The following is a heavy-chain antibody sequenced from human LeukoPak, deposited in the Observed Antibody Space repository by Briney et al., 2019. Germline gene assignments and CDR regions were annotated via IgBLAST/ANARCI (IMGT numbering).Heavy chain of an antibody. V-gene: IGHV1-46*01. CDR3: ARAQNNHYGGKANWFDP. CDR1: GYTFTSYY. J-gene: IGHJ5*02. Sequence: GASVKVSCKASGYTFTSYYMHWVRQAPGQGLEWMGIINPSGGSTSYAQKFQGRVTMTRDTSTSTVYMELSSLRSEDTAVYYCARAQNNHYGGKANWFDPWGQGTLVTVSS. CDR2: INPSGGST. D-gene: IGHD4-23*01.